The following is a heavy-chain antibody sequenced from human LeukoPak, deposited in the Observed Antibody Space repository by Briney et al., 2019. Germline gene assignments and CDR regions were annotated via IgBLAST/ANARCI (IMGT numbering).Heavy chain of an antibody. V-gene: IGHV3-30*18. J-gene: IGHJ4*02. CDR2: ISYDGSNK. Sequence: PGGSLRLSCAASGFTFSSYGMHWVRQAPGKGLEWVAVISYDGSNKYYADSVKGRFTISRDNSKNTLYLQMNSLRAEDTAVYYCVKTFSSGPLYWGQGTLVTVSS. D-gene: IGHD6-19*01. CDR3: VKTFSSGPLY. CDR1: GFTFSSYG.